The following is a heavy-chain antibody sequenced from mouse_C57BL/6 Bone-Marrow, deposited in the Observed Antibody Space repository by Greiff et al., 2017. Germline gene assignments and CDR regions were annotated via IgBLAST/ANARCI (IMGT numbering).Heavy chain of an antibody. V-gene: IGHV1-18*01. CDR2: INPNNGGT. J-gene: IGHJ3*01. CDR1: GYTFTDYN. Sequence: VQLQQSGPELVKPGASVKIPCKASGYTFTDYNMDWVKQSHGKSLEWIGDINPNNGGTIYNQKFKGKATLTVDKSSSTAYMALRSLTYEDTAGYYCALDLSWFAYWGQGTRVTVSA. CDR3: ALDLSWFAY.